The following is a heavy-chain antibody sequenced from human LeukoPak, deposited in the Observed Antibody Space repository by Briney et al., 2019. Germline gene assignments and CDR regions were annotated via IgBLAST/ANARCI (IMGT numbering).Heavy chain of an antibody. J-gene: IGHJ6*02. V-gene: IGHV7-4-1*02. D-gene: IGHD3-3*01. CDR3: ARDGPYYDFWSGYYRLPTYYYYGMDV. CDR1: GYTFTSYA. Sequence: ASVNVSCTASGYTFTSYAMNWVRQAPGQGLEWMGWINTNTGNPTYAQGFTGRFVFSLDTSVSTAYLQISSLKAEDTAVYYCARDGPYYDFWSGYYRLPTYYYYGMDVWGQGTTVTVSS. CDR2: INTNTGNP.